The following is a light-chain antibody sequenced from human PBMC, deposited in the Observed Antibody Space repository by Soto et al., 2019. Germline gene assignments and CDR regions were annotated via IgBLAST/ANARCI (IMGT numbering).Light chain of an antibody. V-gene: IGLV1-44*01. CDR3: AAWDDSLNGPV. CDR1: SSDIGSNT. J-gene: IGLJ3*02. CDR2: FNN. Sequence: QSVLTQPPSASGTPGQGVTISCSGSSSDIGSNTVNWYQQLPGTAPKLLIYFNNQRPSGVPDRFSGSKSGTSASLAISGLQYEDEAQYYCAAWDDSLNGPVFGGGTKVTVL.